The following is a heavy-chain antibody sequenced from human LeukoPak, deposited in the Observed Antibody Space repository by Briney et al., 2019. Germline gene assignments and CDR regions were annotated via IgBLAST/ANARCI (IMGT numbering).Heavy chain of an antibody. Sequence: GGSLRLSCAASGFTFSSYDMHWVRHATGKGLEWVSAIGTAGDTYYPGSVKGRFTISRENAKNSLYLQVNSLRAGDTAVYYCAREGTGTTRDAFDIWGQGTMVTVSS. D-gene: IGHD1-1*01. J-gene: IGHJ3*02. CDR2: IGTAGDT. CDR1: GFTFSSYD. V-gene: IGHV3-13*01. CDR3: AREGTGTTRDAFDI.